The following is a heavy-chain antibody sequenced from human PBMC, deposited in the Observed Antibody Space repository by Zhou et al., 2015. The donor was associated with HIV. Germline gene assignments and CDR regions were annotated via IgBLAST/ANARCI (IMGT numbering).Heavy chain of an antibody. CDR2: INQDGGAK. V-gene: IGHV3-7*04. Sequence: EVQLVESGGGLVQPGGSLRLSCAASGFTFSNYWMSWVRQAPGKGLEWVANINQDGGAKYYMDSLRGRFTISRDNAKNSLYLQMNNLRDEDTAVYYCARASLGYWGQGTLVTVSS. CDR1: GFTFSNYW. CDR3: ARASLGY. D-gene: IGHD3-16*01. J-gene: IGHJ4*02.